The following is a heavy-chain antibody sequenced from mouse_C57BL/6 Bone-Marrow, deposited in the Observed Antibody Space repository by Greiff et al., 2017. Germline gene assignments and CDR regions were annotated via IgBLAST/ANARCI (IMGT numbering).Heavy chain of an antibody. V-gene: IGHV1-81*01. CDR3: ARKGIYYDYDWFAY. D-gene: IGHD2-4*01. J-gene: IGHJ3*01. CDR1: GYTFTSYG. Sequence: VQLQQSGAELARPGASVKLSCKASGYTFTSYGISWVKQRTGQGLEWIGEIYPRSGNTYYNEKFKGKATLTADKSSSTAYMELRSLTSEDSAVYFCARKGIYYDYDWFAYWGQGTLVTVSA. CDR2: IYPRSGNT.